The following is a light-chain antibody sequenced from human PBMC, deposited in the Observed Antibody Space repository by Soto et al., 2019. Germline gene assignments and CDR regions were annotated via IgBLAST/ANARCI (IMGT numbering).Light chain of an antibody. J-gene: IGKJ1*01. CDR2: AAS. CDR1: QSVSSD. V-gene: IGKV3-15*01. Sequence: EIVMTQSPATLSVSPGERATLSCRASQSVSSDLAWYQQKPGQTPSLLIYAASTRATGIPARFSGSGSGTEFTLTISSLQSEEFLVYYCQQYHNWPRTFGQGTKVEI. CDR3: QQYHNWPRT.